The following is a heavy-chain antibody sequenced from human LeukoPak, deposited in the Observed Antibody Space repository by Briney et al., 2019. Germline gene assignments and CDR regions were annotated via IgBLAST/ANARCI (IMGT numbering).Heavy chain of an antibody. CDR2: INEDGSTT. CDR3: VRDLGGRSGH. CDR1: GFTFSSNW. V-gene: IGHV3-74*01. J-gene: IGHJ4*02. Sequence: GGSLRLSRAASGFTFSSNWMHWVRQAPGKGLVWVSRINEDGSTTNYADSVKGRSTIFRGNAKNTLYLQMNSLRAEDTAVYYCVRDLGGRSGHWGQGTLVTVSS. D-gene: IGHD1-26*01.